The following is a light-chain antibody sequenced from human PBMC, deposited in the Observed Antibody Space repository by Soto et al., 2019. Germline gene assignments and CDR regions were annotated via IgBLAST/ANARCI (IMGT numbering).Light chain of an antibody. CDR2: DAS. V-gene: IGKV3-11*01. CDR1: QSVSSY. Sequence: EIVLTQSPATLSLSPGERATLSCRASQSVSSYLAWYQQKPGQAPRLLIYDASNRATGIPARFIGSGSGTDFSPTIRSLEPEDFAVYYLQQRRNWPITFGQGTRLESK. CDR3: QQRRNWPIT. J-gene: IGKJ5*01.